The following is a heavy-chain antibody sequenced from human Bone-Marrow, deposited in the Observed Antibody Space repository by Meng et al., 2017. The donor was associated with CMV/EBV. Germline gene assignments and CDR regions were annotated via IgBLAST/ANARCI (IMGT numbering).Heavy chain of an antibody. V-gene: IGHV3-53*05. CDR2: IYSGGST. D-gene: IGHD6-19*01. J-gene: IGHJ4*02. Sequence: GESLKISCAASGFTVSSNYMSWVRQAPGKGLEWVSVIYSGGSTYYADSVKGRFTISRDNSKNTLYLQMNSLRAEDTAVYYCAKDRGAIAVAGTGFDYWGQGTLVTFSS. CDR3: AKDRGAIAVAGTGFDY. CDR1: GFTVSSNY.